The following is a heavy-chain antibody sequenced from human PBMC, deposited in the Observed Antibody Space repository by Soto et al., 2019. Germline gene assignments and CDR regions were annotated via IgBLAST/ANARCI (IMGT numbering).Heavy chain of an antibody. Sequence: ASVKVSCKASGYTFTSYAMHWVRQAPGQRLEWMGWINAGNGNTKYSQKFQGRVTITRDTSASTAYMELSSLRSEDTAVYYCARDPSYYDFWSGPTGLDYWGQGTLVTVSS. V-gene: IGHV1-3*01. D-gene: IGHD3-3*01. CDR1: GYTFTSYA. CDR3: ARDPSYYDFWSGPTGLDY. CDR2: INAGNGNT. J-gene: IGHJ4*02.